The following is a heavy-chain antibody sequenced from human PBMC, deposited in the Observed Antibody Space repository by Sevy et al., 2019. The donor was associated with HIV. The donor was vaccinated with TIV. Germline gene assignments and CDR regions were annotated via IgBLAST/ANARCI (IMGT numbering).Heavy chain of an antibody. Sequence: GGSLRLSCAASGFTVSSNYMSWVRQAPGKGLEWVSVIYSGGSTYYADSVKGRFTISRDNSKNTLYLQMNSLRAEDTAVYYCARGIAGYSSGWYALYGMDVWGQGTTVTVSS. CDR3: ARGIAGYSSGWYALYGMDV. CDR2: IYSGGST. V-gene: IGHV3-53*01. CDR1: GFTVSSNY. D-gene: IGHD6-19*01. J-gene: IGHJ6*02.